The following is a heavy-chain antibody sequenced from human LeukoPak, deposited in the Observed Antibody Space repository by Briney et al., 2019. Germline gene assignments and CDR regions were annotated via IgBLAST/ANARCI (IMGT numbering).Heavy chain of an antibody. CDR1: GFTVSSNY. D-gene: IGHD6-6*01. J-gene: IGHJ4*02. CDR3: ARETIRSSSEWTFFDY. CDR2: IYSGGST. V-gene: IGHV3-53*04. Sequence: GGSLRLSCAASGFTVSSNYMSWVRQAPGKGLEWVSVIYSGGSTYYADSVKGRFTISRHNFKNTLYLQMNSLRAEDTAVYYCARETIRSSSEWTFFDYWGQGTLVTVSS.